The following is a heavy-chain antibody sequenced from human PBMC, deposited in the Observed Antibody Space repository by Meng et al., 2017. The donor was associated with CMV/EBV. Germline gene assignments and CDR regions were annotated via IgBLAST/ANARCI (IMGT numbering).Heavy chain of an antibody. V-gene: IGHV1-69*02. J-gene: IGHJ6*02. CDR3: ARSSHCNTFSCSLLRADYYYGVDV. D-gene: IGHD2/OR15-2a*01. CDR2: IIPILGIA. Sequence: SVKVSCKASGGTFSSYTISWVRQAPGQGLEWMGRIIPILGIANYAQKFQGRVTITADKSTSTAYMELSSLRSEDTAVYYCARSSHCNTFSCSLLRADYYYGVDVWGQGTAVTVSS. CDR1: GGTFSSYT.